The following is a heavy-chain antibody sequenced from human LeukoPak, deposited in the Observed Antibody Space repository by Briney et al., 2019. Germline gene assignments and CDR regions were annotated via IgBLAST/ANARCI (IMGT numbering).Heavy chain of an antibody. Sequence: AGSLRLSCAASGFTFSSYSMNWVRQAPGKGLEWASSISSSGYIYYAASLKGRFTISRDTAKNSLYLQLNSLRAEDTAVYYCARDQELLAFDIWGQGTMVTVYS. CDR3: ARDQELLAFDI. CDR2: ISSSGYI. CDR1: GFTFSSYS. V-gene: IGHV3-21*04. J-gene: IGHJ3*02. D-gene: IGHD1-7*01.